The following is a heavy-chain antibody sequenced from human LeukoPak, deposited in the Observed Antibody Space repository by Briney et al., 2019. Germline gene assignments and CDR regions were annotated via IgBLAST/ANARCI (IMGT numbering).Heavy chain of an antibody. CDR2: ISSSSSYI. J-gene: IGHJ1*01. CDR1: RFTFSSYS. Sequence: PGGSLRLSCAASRFTFSSYSMNWVRQAPGKGLEWVSSISSSSSYIYYADSVKGRFTIPRDNAKNSLYLQMNSLRAEDTAVYYCARDRYSSGWYSAYFQHWGQGTLVTVSS. CDR3: ARDRYSSGWYSAYFQH. V-gene: IGHV3-21*01. D-gene: IGHD6-19*01.